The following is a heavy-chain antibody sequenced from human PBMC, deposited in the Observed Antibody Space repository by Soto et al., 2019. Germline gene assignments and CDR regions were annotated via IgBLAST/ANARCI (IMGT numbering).Heavy chain of an antibody. V-gene: IGHV4-39*01. CDR1: GGSISSSSYY. Sequence: QLQLQESGPGLVKPSETLSLTCTVSGGSISSSSYYWGWIRQPPGKGLEWIGSIYYSGSTYYNPSLKSRVTISVDTSKNQFSLKLSSVTAADTAVYYCARLAPRLRWYGDNFDYWGQGTLVTVSS. CDR3: ARLAPRLRWYGDNFDY. J-gene: IGHJ4*02. CDR2: IYYSGST. D-gene: IGHD4-17*01.